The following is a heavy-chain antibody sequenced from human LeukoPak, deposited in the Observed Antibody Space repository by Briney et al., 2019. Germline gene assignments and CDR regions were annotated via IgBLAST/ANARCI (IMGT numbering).Heavy chain of an antibody. V-gene: IGHV3-23*01. Sequence: GGSLRLSCAASGFTFSNYAMSWVRQAPGKGLEWVSSINGRGGSTYYADSVKGRFTISRDNAKNSLYLQVNSLRAEDTAVYYCARGSRFGVVGRDAFDIWGQGTVVTVSS. CDR3: ARGSRFGVVGRDAFDI. J-gene: IGHJ3*02. CDR2: INGRGGST. CDR1: GFTFSNYA. D-gene: IGHD3-3*01.